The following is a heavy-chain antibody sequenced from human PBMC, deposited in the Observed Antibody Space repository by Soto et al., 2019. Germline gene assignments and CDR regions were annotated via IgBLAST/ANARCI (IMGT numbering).Heavy chain of an antibody. J-gene: IGHJ4*02. CDR1: GGTFSSYT. Sequence: QVQLVQSGAEVKKPGSSVKVSCKASGGTFSSYTLSWMRQAPGQGLEWMGRIIPILGIANYAQKFQDRVTITADRSTSTVYMELNSLRSEDTAVYYCATAQRAMAVTPCFDYWGQGTLVTVSS. V-gene: IGHV1-69*02. CDR2: IIPILGIA. CDR3: ATAQRAMAVTPCFDY. D-gene: IGHD6-19*01.